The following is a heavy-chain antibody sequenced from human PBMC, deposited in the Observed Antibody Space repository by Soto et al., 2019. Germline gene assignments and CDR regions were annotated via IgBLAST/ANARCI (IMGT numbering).Heavy chain of an antibody. J-gene: IGHJ6*02. V-gene: IGHV3-11*01. CDR2: ISSIGTTI. Sequence: QVQLVESGGGLVKPGGSLRLSCAASGFTFSDYYMSWIRQAPGKGLEWVAYISSIGTTIYYADPVKGRFTISRDNAKNSMYLQMNSLRAEDTGVYYCARTYWEPYYYYGMDVWGQGTTVTVSS. D-gene: IGHD2-8*02. CDR1: GFTFSDYY. CDR3: ARTYWEPYYYYGMDV.